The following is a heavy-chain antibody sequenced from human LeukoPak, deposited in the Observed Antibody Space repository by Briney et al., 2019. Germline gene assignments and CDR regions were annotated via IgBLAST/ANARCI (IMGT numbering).Heavy chain of an antibody. Sequence: ASVKVSCKASAYTFTDHYIHWVRQAPGQGLEWMGWINPNSGGTNYAQRFQGRVTMTRDTSISTAYMDLSRLRSDDTAVYYCARLQYTSGSYYYYYGMDVWGQGTTVIVSS. CDR2: INPNSGGT. CDR1: AYTFTDHY. CDR3: ARLQYTSGSYYYYYGMDV. J-gene: IGHJ6*02. V-gene: IGHV1-2*02. D-gene: IGHD3-22*01.